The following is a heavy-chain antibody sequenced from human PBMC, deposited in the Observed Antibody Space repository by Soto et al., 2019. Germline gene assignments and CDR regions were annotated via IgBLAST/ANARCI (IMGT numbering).Heavy chain of an antibody. CDR3: ARRDWNEAFAT. CDR2: ISYSGNT. V-gene: IGHV4-59*01. CDR1: AGIPSPCY. J-gene: IGHJ3*02. D-gene: IGHD1-1*01. Sequence: EHLSDSKSVSAGIPSPCYGLGFRQRPGKGLEWIGYISYSGNTNSNPSLKSRVAISLDTSKNQFSLKLSSVTAADTAVYYCARRDWNEAFATWGQGTMVT.